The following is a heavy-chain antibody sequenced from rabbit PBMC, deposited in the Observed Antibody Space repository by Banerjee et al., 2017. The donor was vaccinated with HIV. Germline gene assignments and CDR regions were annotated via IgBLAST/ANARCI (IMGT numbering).Heavy chain of an antibody. CDR3: ARGGAHYFDL. CDR2: IYTGDGNT. J-gene: IGHJ4*01. CDR1: GFTLSSYW. D-gene: IGHD1-1*01. Sequence: QSLEESGGDLVKPGASLTLTCTASGFTLSSYWMCWVRQAPGKGLEWIACIYTGDGNTYYASWAKGRFTISKTSSTTVTLQMTSLTAADTATYFCARGGAHYFDLWGQGTLVTVS. V-gene: IGHV1S40*01.